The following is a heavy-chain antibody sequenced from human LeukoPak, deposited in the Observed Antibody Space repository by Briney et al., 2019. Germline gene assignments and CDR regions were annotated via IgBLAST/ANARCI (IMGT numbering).Heavy chain of an antibody. J-gene: IGHJ3*02. CDR1: GFTFSSYG. D-gene: IGHD3-22*01. Sequence: GRSLRLSCAASGFTFSSYGMHWVRQAPGKGLEWVAVISYDGSNKYYADSVKGRFTISRDNSKNTLYLQMNSLRAEDTAVYYCAKIVNYYDSSGYVANFDIWGQGTMVTVSS. V-gene: IGHV3-30*18. CDR3: AKIVNYYDSSGYVANFDI. CDR2: ISYDGSNK.